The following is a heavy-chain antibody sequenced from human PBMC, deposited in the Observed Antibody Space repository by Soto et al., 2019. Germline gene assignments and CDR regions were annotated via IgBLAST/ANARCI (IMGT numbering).Heavy chain of an antibody. CDR3: AREEQLVSYYYGMDV. V-gene: IGHV1-3*01. J-gene: IGHJ6*02. Sequence: ASVQVSCKASGYTFPSYAMHWVRQAPGQRLEWMGWINAGNGNTKYSQKFQGRVTITRDTSASTAYMELSSLRSEDTAVYYCAREEQLVSYYYGMDVWGQGTTGTVA. CDR1: GYTFPSYA. D-gene: IGHD6-6*01. CDR2: INAGNGNT.